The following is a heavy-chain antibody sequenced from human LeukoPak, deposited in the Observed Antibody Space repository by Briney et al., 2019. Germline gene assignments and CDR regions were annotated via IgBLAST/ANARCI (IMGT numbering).Heavy chain of an antibody. D-gene: IGHD2-2*01. V-gene: IGHV1-69*13. CDR1: GGTFSSYA. Sequence: SVKVSCKASGGTFSSYAISWVRQAPGQGLEWMGGIIPIFGTANYAQKFQGRVTITADESTSTAYMELSSLRSEDTAVYYCARGGPGDIVVVSAAILDYYYYGMDVWGQGTTVTVSS. CDR2: IIPIFGTA. CDR3: ARGGPGDIVVVSAAILDYYYYGMDV. J-gene: IGHJ6*02.